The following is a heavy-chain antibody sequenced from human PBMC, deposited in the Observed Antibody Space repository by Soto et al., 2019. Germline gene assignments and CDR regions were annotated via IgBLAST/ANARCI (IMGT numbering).Heavy chain of an antibody. Sequence: GGSLSISCAASGFTFSSYWMHWVRQAPGKGLVWVSRINSDGSSTSYSYSVNGRFTISIDNPKNALYVQMNILRAEDTAVYYCARGVKRYYDSSGSYDYWGQGTLVTVSS. CDR1: GFTFSSYW. CDR2: INSDGSST. J-gene: IGHJ4*02. V-gene: IGHV3-74*01. CDR3: ARGVKRYYDSSGSYDY. D-gene: IGHD3-22*01.